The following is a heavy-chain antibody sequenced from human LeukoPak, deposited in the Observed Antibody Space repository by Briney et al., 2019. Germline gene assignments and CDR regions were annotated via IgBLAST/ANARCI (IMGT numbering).Heavy chain of an antibody. CDR2: ISAYSGNT. CDR3: ARGDYDYSNYDWFDP. Sequence: ASVKVSCKASGYTFTSYGISWVRQAPGQGLEWMGWISAYSGNTNYAQKLQGRVTMTTDTSTSTAYMELRSLRSDDTAVYYCARGDYDYSNYDWFDPWGQGTLVTVSS. D-gene: IGHD4-11*01. V-gene: IGHV1-18*01. CDR1: GYTFTSYG. J-gene: IGHJ5*02.